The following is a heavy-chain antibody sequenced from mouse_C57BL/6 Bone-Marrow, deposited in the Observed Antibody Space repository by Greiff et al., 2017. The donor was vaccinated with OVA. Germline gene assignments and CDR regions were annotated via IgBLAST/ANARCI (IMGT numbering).Heavy chain of an antibody. CDR2: ISYDGSN. D-gene: IGHD1-1*01. J-gene: IGHJ4*01. CDR3: ASNYGSSLYYAMDY. V-gene: IGHV3-6*01. CDR1: GYSITSGYY. Sequence: EVKLQESGPGLVKPSQSLSLTCSVTGYSITSGYYWNWIRQFPGNKLEWMGYISYDGSNNYNPSLKNRISITRDTSKNQFFLKLNSVTTEDTATYYCASNYGSSLYYAMDYWGQGTSVTVSS.